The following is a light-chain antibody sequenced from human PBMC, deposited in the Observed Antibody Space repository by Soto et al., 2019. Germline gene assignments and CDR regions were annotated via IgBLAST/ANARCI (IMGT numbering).Light chain of an antibody. V-gene: IGKV3-11*01. CDR3: QQRSNWPFT. CDR1: QSVSSY. CDR2: DAS. J-gene: IGKJ3*01. Sequence: EIVLTQSPATLSLSPGERATLSCRASQSVSSYLAWYQQQPGQAPRLLIYDASNRATGIPARFSGSGSGTDFTLTISSLEHEDFAVYYCQQRSNWPFTFGPRTKVDVK.